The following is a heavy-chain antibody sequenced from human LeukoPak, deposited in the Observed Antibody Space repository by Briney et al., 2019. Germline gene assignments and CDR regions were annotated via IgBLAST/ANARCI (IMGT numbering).Heavy chain of an antibody. J-gene: IGHJ5*02. CDR2: ISGSSSYT. Sequence: GGSLRLSCGASGFTFNAYYMSWIRQAPGKGLEWVSYISGSSSYTNYADSVKGRSTISRDNAKNSVYLQMNSLRAEDTAVYYCARGPYCSGGRCYAGGWFDPWGQGTLVTVSS. CDR1: GFTFNAYY. D-gene: IGHD2-15*01. CDR3: ARGPYCSGGRCYAGGWFDP. V-gene: IGHV3-11*06.